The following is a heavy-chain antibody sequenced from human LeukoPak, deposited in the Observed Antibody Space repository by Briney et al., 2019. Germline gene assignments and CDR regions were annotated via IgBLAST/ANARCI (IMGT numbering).Heavy chain of an antibody. V-gene: IGHV4-30-2*01. Sequence: ASETLSLTCTVSGGSISSGGYYWNWIRQPPGKGLEWIGYIYHSGSTYYNPSLKSRVTISVDRSKNQFSLKLSSVTAADTAVYYCARTLGYCSSTSCYTGNWFDPWGQGTLVTVSS. J-gene: IGHJ5*02. CDR3: ARTLGYCSSTSCYTGNWFDP. D-gene: IGHD2-2*02. CDR2: IYHSGST. CDR1: GGSISSGGYY.